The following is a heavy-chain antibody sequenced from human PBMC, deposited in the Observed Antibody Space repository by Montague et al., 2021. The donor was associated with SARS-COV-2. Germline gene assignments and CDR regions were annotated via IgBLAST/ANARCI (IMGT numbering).Heavy chain of an antibody. D-gene: IGHD3-22*01. Sequence: SETLSLTCGVSGGSLSGYHWRWIRQPPGKGLEWIGEIGPSGSTNXNPSLKSRVIISLDTSKNQFSLKLSSVTAADTAVYYCARGLIDITMMVVVFTGASLYFDYWGQGILVTVSS. V-gene: IGHV4-34*01. J-gene: IGHJ4*02. CDR3: ARGLIDITMMVVVFTGASLYFDY. CDR2: IGPSGST. CDR1: GGSLSGYH.